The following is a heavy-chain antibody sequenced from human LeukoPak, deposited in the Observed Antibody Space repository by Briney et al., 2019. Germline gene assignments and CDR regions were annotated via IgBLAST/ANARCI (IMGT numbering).Heavy chain of an antibody. D-gene: IGHD3-3*01. CDR2: ISAYNGNT. CDR3: ASSEGYDFWSGYYTFDY. V-gene: IGHV1-18*01. J-gene: IGHJ4*02. Sequence: ASVKVSCKASGYTFTSYGISWVRQAPGQGLEWMGWISAYNGNTNYAQKLQGRVTMTTDTSTSTAYMELRSLRSDDTAVYYCASSEGYDFWSGYYTFDYWGQGTLVTVSS. CDR1: GYTFTSYG.